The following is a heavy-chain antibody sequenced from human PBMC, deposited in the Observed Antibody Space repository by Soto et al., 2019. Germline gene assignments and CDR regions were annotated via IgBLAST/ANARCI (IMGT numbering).Heavy chain of an antibody. J-gene: IGHJ5*02. V-gene: IGHV1-3*01. CDR1: GYTLTELS. D-gene: IGHD6-13*01. CDR3: VRRHVSATGIDWFDP. Sequence: ASVKVSCKVSGYTLTELSMHWVRQAPGKGLEWMGWINAANGDTKYSSKFQGRVTITRDTSASTAYMELSSLRSEDTAVYYCVRRHVSATGIDWFDPWGQGTLVTVSS. CDR2: INAANGDT.